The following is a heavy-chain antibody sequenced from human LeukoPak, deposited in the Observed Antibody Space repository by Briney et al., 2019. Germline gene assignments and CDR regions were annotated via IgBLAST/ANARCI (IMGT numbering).Heavy chain of an antibody. Sequence: QPGGSLRLSCAASGFTFDDYAMHWVRHAPGKGLEWVSGISWNSGSIGYADSVKGRFTISRDNAKNSLYLQMNSLRAEDTALYYCAKGGHSYGYFDYCGQGTLVTVSS. CDR1: GFTFDDYA. J-gene: IGHJ4*02. CDR2: ISWNSGSI. V-gene: IGHV3-9*01. CDR3: AKGGHSYGYFDY. D-gene: IGHD5-18*01.